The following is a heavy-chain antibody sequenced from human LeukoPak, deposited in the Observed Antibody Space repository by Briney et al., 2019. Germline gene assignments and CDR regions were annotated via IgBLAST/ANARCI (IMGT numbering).Heavy chain of an antibody. Sequence: ASVKVSCKASGYTFTGYYMHWVRQAPGPGHEWMGWINPNSGGANYAQKFQGRVTMTRDTSISTAYMELSRLRSDDTAVYYCARLPYGDYESLDYWGQGTLVTVSS. J-gene: IGHJ4*02. D-gene: IGHD4-17*01. CDR3: ARLPYGDYESLDY. CDR2: INPNSGGA. CDR1: GYTFTGYY. V-gene: IGHV1-2*02.